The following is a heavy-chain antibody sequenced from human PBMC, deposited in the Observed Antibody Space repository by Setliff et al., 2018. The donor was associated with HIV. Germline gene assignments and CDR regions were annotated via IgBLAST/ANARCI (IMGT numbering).Heavy chain of an antibody. V-gene: IGHV1-69*13. Sequence: SVKVSCKASGGTFSSYGISWVRQAPGQGLEWMGGITPISGTANYAQKFQGRVTIAADEFTSTAYMELSSLRSEDTAVYYCVRGQNGGISGVDWGQGTLVTVSS. CDR2: ITPISGTA. CDR1: GGTFSSYG. D-gene: IGHD3-3*01. CDR3: VRGQNGGISGVD. J-gene: IGHJ4*02.